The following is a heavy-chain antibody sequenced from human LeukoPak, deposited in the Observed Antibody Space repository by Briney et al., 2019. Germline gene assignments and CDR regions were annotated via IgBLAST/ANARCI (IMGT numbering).Heavy chain of an antibody. CDR3: ARAEVLLWFGELLPYYFDY. D-gene: IGHD3-10*01. J-gene: IGHJ4*02. CDR2: ISAYNGNT. Sequence: ASVNVSCKASGYTFTSYGISWVRQAPGQGLEWMGWISAYNGNTNYAQKLQGRVTMTTDTSTSTAYMELRSLRSDDTAVYYCARAEVLLWFGELLPYYFDYWGQGTLVTVSS. V-gene: IGHV1-18*01. CDR1: GYTFTSYG.